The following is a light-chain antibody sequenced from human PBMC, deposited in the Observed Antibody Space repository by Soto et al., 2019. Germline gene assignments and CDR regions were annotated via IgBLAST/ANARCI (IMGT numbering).Light chain of an antibody. J-gene: IGKJ1*01. CDR3: QQYVSSVT. Sequence: EIVLTQSPGFLSLSPGERATLSCRASQSVGSFFAWYQQKPGQAPRLLIYGASKRATGIPDRFSGSGSGTDFTLTISRLEPEDFAVYYCQQYVSSVTFGQGTKVEIK. CDR1: QSVGSF. V-gene: IGKV3-20*01. CDR2: GAS.